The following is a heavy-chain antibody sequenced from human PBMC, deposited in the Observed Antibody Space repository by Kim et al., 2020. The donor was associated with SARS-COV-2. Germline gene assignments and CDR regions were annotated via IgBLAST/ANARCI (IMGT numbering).Heavy chain of an antibody. Sequence: GGSLRLSCSASGFTFSTYDMHWVRQAPGKGLEWVADLTFDGSYENFGDSVKGRFTISRDNSRNTLYLQMNSLRDEDTAMYYCARPSSSGHYPTYAFDIWGQGTMVNVSS. CDR1: GFTFSTYD. V-gene: IGHV3-33*05. CDR3: ARPSSSGHYPTYAFDI. D-gene: IGHD3-22*01. CDR2: LTFDGSYE. J-gene: IGHJ3*02.